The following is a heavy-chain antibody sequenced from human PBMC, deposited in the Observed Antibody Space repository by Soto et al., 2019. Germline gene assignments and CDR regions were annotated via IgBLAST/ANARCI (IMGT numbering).Heavy chain of an antibody. D-gene: IGHD3-10*01. CDR3: AVKSPPKDRGVIISSYGMDV. J-gene: IGHJ6*02. CDR2: MNPGNNQH. V-gene: IGHV1-8*01. CDR1: GYSFTDYD. Sequence: ASVKVSCKTSGYSFTDYDIHWVRQAAGQGLEWMGWMNPGNNQHVYTQKLRGRVTVSTDTSITTTYKELSSLRSEDTAVYYCAVKSPPKDRGVIISSYGMDVWGQGTTVTVSS.